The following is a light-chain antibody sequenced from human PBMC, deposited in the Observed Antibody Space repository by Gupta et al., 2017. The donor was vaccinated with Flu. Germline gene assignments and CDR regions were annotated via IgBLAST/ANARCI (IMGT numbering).Light chain of an antibody. CDR1: QSISSY. Sequence: DIQMTQSPSSLSASVGDRVTITCRASQSISSYLNWYQQKPGKAPKLLIYAASSLQRGVTSRFSGSGDGTDFTLTISSRQPEDFATYSCQQMYCNHRAITFGAGTKVEIK. V-gene: IGKV1-39*01. CDR3: QQMYCNHRAIT. J-gene: IGKJ4*01. CDR2: AAS.